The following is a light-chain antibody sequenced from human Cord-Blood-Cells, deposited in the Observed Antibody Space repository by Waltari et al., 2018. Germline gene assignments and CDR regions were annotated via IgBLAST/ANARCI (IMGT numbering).Light chain of an antibody. V-gene: IGLV2-23*02. Sequence: QSALTQPASVSGSPGQSITISCTGTSSDVGSYNSVPWYQQHPGKAPKRVIYEVSKRPSGVSNRFSGSKSGNTASLTISGLQAEDEADYYCCSYAGSSTFVFGTGTKVTVL. CDR1: SSDVGSYNS. CDR3: CSYAGSSTFV. CDR2: EVS. J-gene: IGLJ1*01.